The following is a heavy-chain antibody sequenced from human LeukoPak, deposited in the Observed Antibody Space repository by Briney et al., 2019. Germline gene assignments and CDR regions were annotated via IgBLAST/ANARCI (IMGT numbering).Heavy chain of an antibody. Sequence: GGSLRLSCAASGFTFSSYSMNWVRQAPGKGLEWVSYISSSSSTIYYADSVKGRFTISRDNAKNSLYLQMNSLRAEDTAVYYCARDQGLGYGSGSSLFDYWGQGTLVTVSS. CDR3: ARDQGLGYGSGSSLFDY. V-gene: IGHV3-48*01. J-gene: IGHJ4*02. CDR2: ISSSSSTI. D-gene: IGHD3-10*01. CDR1: GFTFSSYS.